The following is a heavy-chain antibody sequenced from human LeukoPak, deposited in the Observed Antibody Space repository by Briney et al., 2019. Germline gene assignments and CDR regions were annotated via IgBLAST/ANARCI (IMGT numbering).Heavy chain of an antibody. CDR2: INPSGGST. V-gene: IGHV1-46*01. CDR3: ARKVGDTKYDILRY. CDR1: GYTFTSYF. Sequence: ASVKVSCKASGYTFTSYFIHWVRQAPGQGLEWMGMINPSGGSTSYVQKFQGRVTMTRDTSTSTVYMELSSLRSEDTAVYYCARKVGDTKYDILRYWGQGTLVTVSS. D-gene: IGHD3-9*01. J-gene: IGHJ4*02.